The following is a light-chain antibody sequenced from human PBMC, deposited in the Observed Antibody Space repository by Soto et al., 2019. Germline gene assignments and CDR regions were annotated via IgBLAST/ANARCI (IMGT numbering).Light chain of an antibody. J-gene: IGLJ1*01. CDR2: DNT. V-gene: IGLV1-40*01. CDR1: SSNIGAHYD. CDR3: AAWDDSLNGPYV. Sequence: QSVLTQPPSVSGAPGQRVTISCTGSSSNIGAHYDVHWYQQLPGTAPRLLIFDNTNRPSGVPDRFSASKSGTSASLAISGLQSEDEADYYCAAWDDSLNGPYVFGTGTKLTVL.